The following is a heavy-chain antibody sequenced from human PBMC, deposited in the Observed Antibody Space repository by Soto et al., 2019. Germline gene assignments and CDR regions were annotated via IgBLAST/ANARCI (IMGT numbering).Heavy chain of an antibody. Sequence: QVQLVQSGAEVKKPGSSVKVSCKTSGGTFSNDIITWVRQAPGHGLEWMGRIIPLLDIANYAQKFQGRVTITADKSTSTAYMELNSLRSEDTAVYYCARDSPIGSTFSGYDAIDYWGQGTLVTVSS. CDR3: ARDSPIGSTFSGYDAIDY. D-gene: IGHD5-12*01. V-gene: IGHV1-69*08. J-gene: IGHJ4*02. CDR1: GGTFSNDI. CDR2: IIPLLDIA.